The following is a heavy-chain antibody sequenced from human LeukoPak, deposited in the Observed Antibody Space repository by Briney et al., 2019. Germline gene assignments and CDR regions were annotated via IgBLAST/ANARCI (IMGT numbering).Heavy chain of an antibody. CDR2: INRSGST. CDR1: GGSLSGYY. CDR3: ARNTGRQGSPDY. J-gene: IGHJ4*02. V-gene: IGHV4-34*01. Sequence: SETLSLTCAVYGGSLSGYYWSWILQPPGKGLEWIGEINRSGSTNYNPSPKSRVTISVDTSKNQFSLKLSSVTAADTAVYYCARNTGRQGSPDYWGQGTLVTVSS. D-gene: IGHD1-14*01.